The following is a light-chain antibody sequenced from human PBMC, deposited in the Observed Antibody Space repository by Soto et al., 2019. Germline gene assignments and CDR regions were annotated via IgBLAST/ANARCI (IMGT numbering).Light chain of an antibody. V-gene: IGLV2-14*01. CDR1: SSDVGGYNS. CDR2: DVT. CDR3: SSWTSSSSYV. J-gene: IGLJ1*01. Sequence: QSALTQPASGSGFHGLAIPISCSGTSSDVGGYNSVSWYQQYPGKAPKLIIHDVTNRPSGVSDRFSGSKSGNTASLTISGLQAEDEADYYCSSWTSSSSYVCGSGTKVTVL.